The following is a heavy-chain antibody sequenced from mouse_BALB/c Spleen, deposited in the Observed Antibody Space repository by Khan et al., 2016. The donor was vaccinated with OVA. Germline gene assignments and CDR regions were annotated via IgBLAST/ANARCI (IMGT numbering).Heavy chain of an antibody. J-gene: IGHJ4*01. Sequence: EVQLVESGPGLVKPSQSLSLTCTVTGYSITSDYAWDWIRQFPGNKLEWMGYISYGGRNSYNPSLKSRISITRDTSKHQFFLQLNSVTTEDTATYYCARKNYYGYAMDYWGQGTSVTVSS. V-gene: IGHV3-2*02. CDR1: GYSITSDYA. CDR2: ISYGGRN. D-gene: IGHD1-1*01. CDR3: ARKNYYGYAMDY.